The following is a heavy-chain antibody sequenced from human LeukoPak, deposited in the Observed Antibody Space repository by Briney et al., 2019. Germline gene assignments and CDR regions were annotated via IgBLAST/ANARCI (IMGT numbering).Heavy chain of an antibody. V-gene: IGHV1-8*01. J-gene: IGHJ4*02. Sequence: ASVKVSCKASGYTFTSYDINWVRQATGQGLEWMGWMNPNSGNTGYAQKFRGRVTMTRNTSISTAYMELSSLRSEDTAVYYCARSVIRGGLIDYWGQGTLVTVSS. CDR3: ARSVIRGGLIDY. D-gene: IGHD2-21*01. CDR1: GYTFTSYD. CDR2: MNPNSGNT.